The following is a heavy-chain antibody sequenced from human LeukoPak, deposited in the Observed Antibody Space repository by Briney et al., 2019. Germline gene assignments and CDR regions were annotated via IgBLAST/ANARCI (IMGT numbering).Heavy chain of an antibody. Sequence: SETLSLTCTVSGASVSSSNYYWGWVRQPPGKGLEWVGSVYYTGSTYHNPSLKSRVTMSIDTSRNQFSLKLSSVTAADTAMYYCAREDSGISDNAFDIWGQGTMVTIPS. CDR3: AREDSGISDNAFDI. J-gene: IGHJ3*02. CDR1: GASVSSSNYY. V-gene: IGHV4-39*07. D-gene: IGHD1-26*01. CDR2: VYYTGST.